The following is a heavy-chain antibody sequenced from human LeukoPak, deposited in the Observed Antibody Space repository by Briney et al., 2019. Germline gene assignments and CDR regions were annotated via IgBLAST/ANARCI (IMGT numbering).Heavy chain of an antibody. V-gene: IGHV3-7*01. J-gene: IGHJ4*02. D-gene: IGHD5-12*01. CDR3: VRDGGVSGYDLLDY. CDR1: GFTFTNAW. Sequence: PGGSLRLSCEASGFTFTNAWMNWVRQAPGKGLEWVAQINQDGSEEYYMDSVKARFTISRDNAKNSVFLQMNSLRAEDTAVYYCVRDGGVSGYDLLDYWGQGTLVTVSS. CDR2: INQDGSEE.